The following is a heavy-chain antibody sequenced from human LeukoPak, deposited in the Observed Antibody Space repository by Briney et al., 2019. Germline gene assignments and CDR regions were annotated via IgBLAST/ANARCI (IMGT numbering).Heavy chain of an antibody. Sequence: ASVKVSCKASGYTFTGYYMHWVRQAPGQGLEWMGWINPNSGGTNYAQTFQGRVTMTRDTSISTAYMELSRLRSDDTPVYYCVRDHGYYDILTGYSPSDAFDIWGQGTMVTVSS. D-gene: IGHD3-9*01. J-gene: IGHJ3*02. CDR3: VRDHGYYDILTGYSPSDAFDI. CDR1: GYTFTGYY. V-gene: IGHV1-2*02. CDR2: INPNSGGT.